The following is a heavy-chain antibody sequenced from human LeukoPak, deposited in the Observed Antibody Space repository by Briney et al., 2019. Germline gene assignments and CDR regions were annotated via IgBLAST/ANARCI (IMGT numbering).Heavy chain of an antibody. CDR1: GFTFSSYW. CDR3: ARDVSRYYYDSSGYYPNWFDP. V-gene: IGHV3-7*01. Sequence: GGSLRLSCAASGFTFSSYWMSWVRQAPGKGPEWVANIKQDGSEKYYVDSVKGRFTISRDNAKNSLYLQMNSLRAEDTAVYYCARDVSRYYYDSSGYYPNWFDPWGQGTLVTVSS. D-gene: IGHD3-22*01. CDR2: IKQDGSEK. J-gene: IGHJ5*02.